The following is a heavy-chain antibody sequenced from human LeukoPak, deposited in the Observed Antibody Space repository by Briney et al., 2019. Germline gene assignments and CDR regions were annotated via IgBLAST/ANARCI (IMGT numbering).Heavy chain of an antibody. D-gene: IGHD2-15*01. Sequence: GGSLRLSCAASGFTFSSFAMSWVPHAPGKGREGGSAISGGSSNIYPTDSVKGRFTIYRDNSKNTLTLQMNHMRAEDTAVYYCVRDPRYCNGGGCYGWFDPWGQGTLVTVSS. V-gene: IGHV3-23*01. J-gene: IGHJ5*02. CDR2: ISGGSSNI. CDR1: GFTFSSFA. CDR3: VRDPRYCNGGGCYGWFDP.